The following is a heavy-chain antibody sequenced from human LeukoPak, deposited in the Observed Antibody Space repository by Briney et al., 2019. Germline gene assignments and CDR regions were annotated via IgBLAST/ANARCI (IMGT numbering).Heavy chain of an antibody. CDR2: IYTSGST. CDR1: GASISSDY. D-gene: IGHD3-16*02. CDR3: ARGYDYVWRSYRSGYFDY. J-gene: IGHJ4*02. Sequence: PSETLSLTCTVSGASISSDYWSWIRQPAGKGLEWIGRIYTSGSTNYNPSLKSRVTMSVDTSKNQFSLKLSSVTAADTAVYYCARGYDYVWRSYRSGYFDYWGQGTLVTVSS. V-gene: IGHV4-4*07.